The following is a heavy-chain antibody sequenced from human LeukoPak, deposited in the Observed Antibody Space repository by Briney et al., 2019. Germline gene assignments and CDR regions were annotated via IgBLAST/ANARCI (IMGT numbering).Heavy chain of an antibody. CDR1: GYTFTSYY. V-gene: IGHV1-46*01. J-gene: IGHJ4*02. Sequence: GASVKVSCKASGYTFTSYYMHWVRQAPGQGLEWMGIINPSGGSTSYAQKFQGRVTMTRDTSTSTVYMELSSLRAEDTAVYYCAKEGIVDGSGSYYWPFFDSWGQGTLVTVSS. CDR3: AKEGIVDGSGSYYWPFFDS. D-gene: IGHD3-10*01. CDR2: INPSGGST.